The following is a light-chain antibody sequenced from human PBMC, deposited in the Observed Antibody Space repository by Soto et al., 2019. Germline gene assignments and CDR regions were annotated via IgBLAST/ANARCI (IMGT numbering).Light chain of an antibody. Sequence: DIQMTQSPSTLSASVGDRVTITCRASQSINSWLAWYQQKPGKAPNLLIYKASSLQSGVPARFSGSGSGTEFTLTISSLQPDDFATYFCQQYNSWVTFGGGTKVEMK. CDR2: KAS. J-gene: IGKJ4*01. CDR1: QSINSW. CDR3: QQYNSWVT. V-gene: IGKV1-5*03.